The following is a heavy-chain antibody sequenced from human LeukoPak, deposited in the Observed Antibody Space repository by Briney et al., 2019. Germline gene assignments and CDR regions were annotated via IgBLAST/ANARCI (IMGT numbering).Heavy chain of an antibody. Sequence: SETLSLTCTVSGGSISSYYWSWIRQPPGKGLEWTGYIYYSGSTNYNPSLKSRVTISVDTSKNQFSLKLSSVTAADTAVYYCARVPNDYGVWGQGTMVTVSS. CDR2: IYYSGST. D-gene: IGHD4-17*01. V-gene: IGHV4-59*01. CDR3: ARVPNDYGV. CDR1: GGSISSYY. J-gene: IGHJ3*01.